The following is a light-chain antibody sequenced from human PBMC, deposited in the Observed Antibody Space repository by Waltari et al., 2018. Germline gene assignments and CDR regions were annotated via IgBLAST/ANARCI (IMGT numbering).Light chain of an antibody. Sequence: QSALTQPPSASGSPGQTVIISCTGTSSDIGAYKYVSWYQQIPGRAPALIIYEVDRRPPGVPDRCSCSKSGNTASLTVSGLQTEDEGDYYCSSYAGSNKLIFGGVTKLTVL. CDR2: EVD. CDR3: SSYAGSNKLI. J-gene: IGLJ2*01. CDR1: SSDIGAYKY. V-gene: IGLV2-8*01.